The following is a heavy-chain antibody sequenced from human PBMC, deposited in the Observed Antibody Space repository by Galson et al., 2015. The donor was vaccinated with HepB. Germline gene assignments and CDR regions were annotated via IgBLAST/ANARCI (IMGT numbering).Heavy chain of an antibody. V-gene: IGHV1-69*04. CDR3: ASDQDCSSTRCYYYYGMDV. CDR2: IIPFVAIT. Sequence: GGTFSNYAISWVRQAPGQGLAWMGRIIPFVAITNYAQKFQGRVTITADKSTSTAYMELSSLRSEDTAVYYCASDQDCSSTRCYYYYGMDVWGQGTTVTVSS. J-gene: IGHJ6*02. D-gene: IGHD2-2*01. CDR1: GGTFSNYA.